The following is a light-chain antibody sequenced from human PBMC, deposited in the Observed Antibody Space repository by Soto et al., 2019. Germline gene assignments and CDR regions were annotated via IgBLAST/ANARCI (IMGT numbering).Light chain of an antibody. CDR2: EVS. V-gene: IGLV2-14*01. CDR1: SSDVGGYNY. CDR3: SSFTSRSTHV. J-gene: IGLJ1*01. Sequence: QSALPQPASLSGSPGQPITICCTGTSSDVGGYNYVSWSQQDPGNAPQPMIYEVSNRLSGVSNSFSGSKSGNXXSLIISGLQAEDEADYYCSSFTSRSTHVFGTGPKVTV.